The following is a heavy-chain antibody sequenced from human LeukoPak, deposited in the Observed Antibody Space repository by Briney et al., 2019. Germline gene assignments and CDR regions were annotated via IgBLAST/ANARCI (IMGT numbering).Heavy chain of an antibody. V-gene: IGHV4-4*02. CDR2: IYHSGST. CDR3: ARDMETPGGSYSR. J-gene: IGHJ4*02. CDR1: GGSISSSNW. D-gene: IGHD1-26*01. Sequence: SETLSLTCAVSGGSISSSNWWSWVRQPPGKGLEWIGEIYHSGSTNYNPSLKSRVTISVDKSKNQFSLKLSSVTAADTAVYYCARDMETPGGSYSRWGQGTLVTVSS.